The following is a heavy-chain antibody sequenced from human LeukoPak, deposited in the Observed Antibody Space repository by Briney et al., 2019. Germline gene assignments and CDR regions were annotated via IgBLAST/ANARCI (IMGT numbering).Heavy chain of an antibody. D-gene: IGHD5-12*01. V-gene: IGHV3-21*01. CDR3: ARAYSGYEVGNY. CDR1: GFTFSSYS. J-gene: IGHJ4*02. CDR2: ISSSSTYI. Sequence: GGSLRLSCAASGFTFSSYSMNWVRQAPGKGLEWVSSISSSSTYIYYADSVKGRFTISRDNSKNTLYMQMNSLRAEDTAVYYCARAYSGYEVGNYWGQGTLVTVSS.